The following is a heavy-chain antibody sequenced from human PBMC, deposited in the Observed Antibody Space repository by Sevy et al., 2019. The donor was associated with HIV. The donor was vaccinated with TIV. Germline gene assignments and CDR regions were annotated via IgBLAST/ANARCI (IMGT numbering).Heavy chain of an antibody. V-gene: IGHV3-7*01. J-gene: IGHJ6*02. Sequence: GGSLRLSCAASGFTFSTYYMSWVHQAPGKGLEWVANIKKDGSEKHYVDSVKGRFTISRDNAKNSLYLQMNSLRAEDTAVYYCARCYYDSRGYFYYFYGLDVWGQGTTVTVSS. CDR2: IKKDGSEK. CDR1: GFTFSTYY. D-gene: IGHD3-22*01. CDR3: ARCYYDSRGYFYYFYGLDV.